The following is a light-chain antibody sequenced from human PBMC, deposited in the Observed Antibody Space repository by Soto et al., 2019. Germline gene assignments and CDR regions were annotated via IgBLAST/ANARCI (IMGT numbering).Light chain of an antibody. CDR3: QQYNNWPPIT. J-gene: IGKJ5*01. V-gene: IGKV3-15*01. Sequence: EIVMTQSPATLSASAGERATLSCRASQSVASNFAWYQQKPGQAPRLLIYGASTRATGIPARFSGSGSGTEFALTISSLQSEDFAVYYCQQYNNWPPITFGQGHDWRL. CDR2: GAS. CDR1: QSVASN.